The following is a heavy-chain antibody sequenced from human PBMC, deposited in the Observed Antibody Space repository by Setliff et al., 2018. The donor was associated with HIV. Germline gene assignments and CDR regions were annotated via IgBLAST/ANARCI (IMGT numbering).Heavy chain of an antibody. CDR3: ARGVGPKEEVY. Sequence: GGSLRLSCAASGFTFSDSYMSWIRQAPGKGLEWISFISSSGSTTYHADSVKGRFTISRDNAKNSLYLQMNSLRAEDTAVYYCARGVGPKEEVYWGQGTLVTVSS. J-gene: IGHJ4*02. CDR2: ISSSGSTT. CDR1: GFTFSDSY. V-gene: IGHV3-11*04.